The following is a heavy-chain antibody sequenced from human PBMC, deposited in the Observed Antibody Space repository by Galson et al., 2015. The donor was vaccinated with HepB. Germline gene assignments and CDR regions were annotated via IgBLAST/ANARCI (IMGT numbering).Heavy chain of an antibody. Sequence: TLSLTCTVSGGSISSGGYYWSWIRQHPGKGLEWIGYIYYSGSTYYNPSLKSRVTISVDTSKNQFSLKLSSVTAADTAVYYCARGGLIAVAGTPVGPFDYWGQGTLVTVSS. CDR1: GGSISSGGYY. CDR2: IYYSGST. D-gene: IGHD6-19*01. V-gene: IGHV4-31*03. CDR3: ARGGLIAVAGTPVGPFDY. J-gene: IGHJ4*02.